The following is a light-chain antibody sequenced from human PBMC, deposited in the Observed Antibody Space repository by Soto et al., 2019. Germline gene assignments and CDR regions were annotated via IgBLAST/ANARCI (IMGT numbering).Light chain of an antibody. J-gene: IGKJ1*01. CDR3: QQRT. CDR2: DAS. V-gene: IGKV3-11*01. Sequence: EIVLTQSPATLSLSPGERATLSCRASQSVSSYLAWYQQKPGQAPRLLIYDASNRATGIPARFSGSGSGTDFTLPISSLEPEDFAVYYCQQRTFGQGTKVDIK. CDR1: QSVSSY.